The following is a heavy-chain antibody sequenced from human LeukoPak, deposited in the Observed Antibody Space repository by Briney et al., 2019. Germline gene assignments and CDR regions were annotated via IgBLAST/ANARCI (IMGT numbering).Heavy chain of an antibody. V-gene: IGHV1-8*01. J-gene: IGHJ4*02. CDR1: GYTFTSYE. CDR2: MNPDSGDT. Sequence: ASVKVSCKASGYTFTSYEINWVRQASGQGLEWMGWMNPDSGDTAYSQKFQGRITMTRSTSISTAYMELSSLRSEGTAVYYCARGLGTYDSSELTWPMISFWGQGTVVTVSS. D-gene: IGHD3-22*01. CDR3: ARGLGTYDSSELTWPMISF.